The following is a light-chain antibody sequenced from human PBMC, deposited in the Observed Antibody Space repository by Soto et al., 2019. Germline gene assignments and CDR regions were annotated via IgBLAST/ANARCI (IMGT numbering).Light chain of an antibody. V-gene: IGKV1-5*03. CDR1: QSVSFW. J-gene: IGKJ1*01. CDR2: KAS. CDR3: QQYQTFWT. Sequence: DIQITQSPSSLSASVGDRVTITCRASQSVSFWLAWYQQKPGKAPKLLIYKASTLESGVPSRFSGGGFGTEFTLTISSLQPDDYETYYCQQYQTFWTFGQGTKVDXK.